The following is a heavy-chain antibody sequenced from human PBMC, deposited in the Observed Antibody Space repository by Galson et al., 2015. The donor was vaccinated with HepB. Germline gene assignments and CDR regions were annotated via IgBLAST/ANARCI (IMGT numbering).Heavy chain of an antibody. CDR3: ARGSYASDGPVA. Sequence: SLRLSCAATGFTFSSYNMNWVRQAPGKRLEWISFISPTSTTIHYADSVKGRFTISRDNAKNSLFLQMNSLRAEDTAVYYCARGSYASDGPVAWGQGTLVTVSS. J-gene: IGHJ5*02. D-gene: IGHD2-2*01. CDR2: ISPTSTTI. V-gene: IGHV3-48*01. CDR1: GFTFSSYN.